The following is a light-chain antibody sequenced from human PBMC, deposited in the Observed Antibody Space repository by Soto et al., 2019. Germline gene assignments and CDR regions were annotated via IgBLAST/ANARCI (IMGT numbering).Light chain of an antibody. CDR3: TSCPTTGTYV. CDR2: DVS. Sequence: QSALTQPASGSGSPGQSITISCTGASSDLGDYNYVSWYQQHPGKAPKLMIYDVSSRPSGVADRFSGSKSGNTASLTISGLQAEDEADYYCTSCPTTGTYVFATGTKLTVL. CDR1: SSDLGDYNY. V-gene: IGLV2-14*03. J-gene: IGLJ1*01.